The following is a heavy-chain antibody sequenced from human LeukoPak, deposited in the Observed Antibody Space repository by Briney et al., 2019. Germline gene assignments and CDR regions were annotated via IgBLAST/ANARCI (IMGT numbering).Heavy chain of an antibody. CDR1: GGSLSSYY. V-gene: IGHV4-59*01. Sequence: SETLSLTCTVSGGSLSSYYWSWIRQPPGKGLEWIGYIYSRGLTRGSTNYNPSLKSRVTISVDTSKNQFSLKLNSVTSADAAVYYCARDQEYSGSYYRYFDFWGQGALVTVSS. CDR2: IYSRGLTRGST. CDR3: ARDQEYSGSYYRYFDF. J-gene: IGHJ4*02. D-gene: IGHD1-26*01.